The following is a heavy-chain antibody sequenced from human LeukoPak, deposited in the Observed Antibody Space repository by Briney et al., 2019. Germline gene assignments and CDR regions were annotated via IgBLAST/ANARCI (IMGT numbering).Heavy chain of an antibody. J-gene: IGHJ4*02. CDR1: GYTFTSYG. V-gene: IGHV1-18*01. D-gene: IGHD6-19*01. CDR2: ISAHNGNT. CDR3: ARVPPYSSGWYLGREHFDY. Sequence: WASVKVSCKASGYTFTSYGISWVRQAPGQGLEWMGWISAHNGNTNYAQKLQGRVTMTTDTSTSTAYMELRSLRSDDTAVYYCARVPPYSSGWYLGREHFDYWGQGTLVTVSS.